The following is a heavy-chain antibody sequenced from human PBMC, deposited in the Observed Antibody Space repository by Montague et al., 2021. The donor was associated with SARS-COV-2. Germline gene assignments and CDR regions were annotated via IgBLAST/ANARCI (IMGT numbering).Heavy chain of an antibody. CDR3: ARLGDGVVPSPILGVGPYYSYYYMDV. CDR2: IHHGGST. J-gene: IGHJ6*03. D-gene: IGHD2-2*02. CDR1: GGSFSTYS. Sequence: SETLSLTCAVHGGSFSTYSWNWIRQPPGKGLEWIGEIHHGGSTNYNPSLKSRVTISADTSKNQFSLKLTSVAAADTAVHYCARLGDGVVPSPILGVGPYYSYYYMDVWGEGTTVTVSS. V-gene: IGHV4-34*01.